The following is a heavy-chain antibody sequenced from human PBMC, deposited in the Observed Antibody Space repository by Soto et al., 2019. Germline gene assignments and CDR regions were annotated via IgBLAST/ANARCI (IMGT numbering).Heavy chain of an antibody. J-gene: IGHJ4*02. CDR1: GFTFNNAW. CDR3: TTGLGQQLAVFDH. CDR2: IKSTINGGTT. V-gene: IGHV3-15*01. Sequence: EVQLVESGGDLVKPGGSLRLSCAASGFTFNNAWLSWVRQAPGKGLEWVGRIKSTINGGTTDYAAPVRGRFTISRDDSKNMLYLQMNSLKTEDTAVYYCTTGLGQQLAVFDHWGQGTLLTVSS. D-gene: IGHD6-13*01.